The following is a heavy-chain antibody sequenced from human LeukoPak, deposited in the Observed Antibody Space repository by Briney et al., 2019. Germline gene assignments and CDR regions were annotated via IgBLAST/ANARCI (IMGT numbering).Heavy chain of an antibody. CDR1: GYSISSGYY. D-gene: IGHD6-13*01. V-gene: IGHV4-30-4*08. CDR2: MYYSGST. Sequence: PSETLSLTCTVSGYSISSGYYWTWIRQPPGKGLEWIGYMYYSGSTYYNPSLKSRVTISRDTSKNQFSLRLTSVTAADTAVYYCARRGIAPALYFDFWGQGALVTVSS. J-gene: IGHJ4*02. CDR3: ARRGIAPALYFDF.